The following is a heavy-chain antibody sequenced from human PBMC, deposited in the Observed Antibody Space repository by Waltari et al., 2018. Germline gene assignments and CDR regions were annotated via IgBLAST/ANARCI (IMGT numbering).Heavy chain of an antibody. CDR2: IYYSEST. V-gene: IGHV4-59*01. D-gene: IGHD6-19*01. Sequence: QVQLQESGPGLVKPSETLSLTCPVSGGSISSSYWSWIRPPPGKGLEWIGYIYYSESTNYNPSLKSRVTISVDTSKNQFSLKLSSVTAADTAVYYCARGGQWLFWFDPWGQGTLVTVSS. J-gene: IGHJ5*02. CDR3: ARGGQWLFWFDP. CDR1: GGSISSSY.